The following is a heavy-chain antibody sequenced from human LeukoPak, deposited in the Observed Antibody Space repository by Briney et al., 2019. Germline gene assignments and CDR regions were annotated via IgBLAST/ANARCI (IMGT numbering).Heavy chain of an antibody. V-gene: IGHV4-39*07. J-gene: IGHJ4*02. CDR3: SRENGAFSPFGY. CDR2: VYYVGTT. CDR1: GGSVNISNYY. D-gene: IGHD2-8*01. Sequence: SETLSLTCTVSGGSVNISNYYWGWIRQPPGKEPEWIGSVYYVGTTYRNPSLESRVTVSLDKSKNQLSLNLTSVTAADTAVYYCSRENGAFSPFGYWGQGTLVTVLS.